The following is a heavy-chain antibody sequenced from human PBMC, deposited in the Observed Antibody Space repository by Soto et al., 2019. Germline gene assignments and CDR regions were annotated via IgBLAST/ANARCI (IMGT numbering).Heavy chain of an antibody. Sequence: SVKVSCKAFGGAFSSNAISWMRQAPGQGLEWIGTISPIFGTAAYAQRFQGRVTITADVPTNTAYMELSSLRSEDTAIYYGARDTSDYDSNWLDPWGQGTQVTVSS. CDR3: ARDTSDYDSNWLDP. CDR2: ISPIFGTA. D-gene: IGHD5-12*01. CDR1: GGAFSSNA. J-gene: IGHJ5*02. V-gene: IGHV1-69*13.